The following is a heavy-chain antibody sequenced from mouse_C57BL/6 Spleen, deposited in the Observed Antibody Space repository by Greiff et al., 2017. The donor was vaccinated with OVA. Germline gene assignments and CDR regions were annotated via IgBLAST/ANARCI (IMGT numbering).Heavy chain of an antibody. J-gene: IGHJ4*01. CDR3: ARRGVYDYEAMDY. CDR1: GYAFTNYL. CDR2: INPGSGGT. D-gene: IGHD1-1*01. V-gene: IGHV1-54*01. Sequence: VQLQQSGAELVRPGTSVKVSCKASGYAFTNYLIEWVKQRPGQGLEWIGVINPGSGGTNYNEKFKGKATLTADKSSSTAYMQLSSLTSEDSAVYCCARRGVYDYEAMDYWGQGTSVTVSS.